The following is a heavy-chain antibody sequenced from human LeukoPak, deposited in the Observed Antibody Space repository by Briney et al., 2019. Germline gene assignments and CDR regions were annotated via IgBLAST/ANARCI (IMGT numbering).Heavy chain of an antibody. D-gene: IGHD2-15*01. J-gene: IGHJ5*02. Sequence: PSETLSLTCTVSGSSISSYYWSWIRQHPGQGLGSIGYHDYSGRTNYNPSLQRRVAISVDTSKNQFSLKLSSGTAADTAVYYCARESVVAANRGVNWYGPWGQGTLVTVSS. CDR2: HDYSGRT. CDR1: GSSISSYY. V-gene: IGHV4-59*01. CDR3: ARESVVAANRGVNWYGP.